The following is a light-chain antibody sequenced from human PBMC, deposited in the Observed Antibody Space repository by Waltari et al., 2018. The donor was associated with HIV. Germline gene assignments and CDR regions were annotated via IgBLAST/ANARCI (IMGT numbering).Light chain of an antibody. CDR1: DSISSY. Sequence: DIQMTQSPSSLSASVGDRVTIACRASDSISSYVNWYLQQPGKPPRLLIFSASNLEAGVPSRFRGSGSGTDFTLTITSLQVEDFAVYFCQQTYDAPWTFGPGT. V-gene: IGKV1-39*01. CDR3: QQTYDAPWT. J-gene: IGKJ1*01. CDR2: SAS.